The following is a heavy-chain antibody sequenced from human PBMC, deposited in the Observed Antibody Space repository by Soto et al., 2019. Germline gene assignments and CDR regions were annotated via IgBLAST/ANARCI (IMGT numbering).Heavy chain of an antibody. CDR2: IYYSGST. J-gene: IGHJ4*02. V-gene: IGHV4-59*01. Sequence: SETLSLTCTVSGGSISSYYWSWIRQPPGKGLEWIGYIYYSGSTNYNPSLKSRVTISVDTSKNQFSLKLSSVTAADTAVYYCARGGILDYWGQGTLVTSPQ. D-gene: IGHD5-18*01. CDR1: GGSISSYY. CDR3: ARGGILDY.